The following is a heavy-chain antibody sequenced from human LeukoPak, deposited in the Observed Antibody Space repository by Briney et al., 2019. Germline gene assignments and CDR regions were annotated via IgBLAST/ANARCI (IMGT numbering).Heavy chain of an antibody. CDR3: ARETLELPFDY. J-gene: IGHJ4*02. Sequence: GGSLRLSCAASGFTFSGYWMSWVRQAPGKGLEWVANIKQDGSEKYYVDSVKGRFTISRDNAKNSLYLQMNSLRAEDTAVYYCARETLELPFDYWGQGPWSPSPQ. CDR2: IKQDGSEK. D-gene: IGHD1-7*01. V-gene: IGHV3-7*01. CDR1: GFTFSGYW.